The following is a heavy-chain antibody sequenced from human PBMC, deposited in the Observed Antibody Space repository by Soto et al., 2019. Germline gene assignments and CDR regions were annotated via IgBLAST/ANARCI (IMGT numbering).Heavy chain of an antibody. J-gene: IGHJ6*02. V-gene: IGHV3-73*02. Sequence: VQLVESGGGLVQPGGSLKLSCAASGFTFSDSAMHWVRQASGKGLEWVGRIRSKANSYATAYAASVKGRFTISRDDSKNTAYLQMNSLKTEDTAVYYCTRQLGYCTGTSCYAAGYYYGMDVWGQGTTVTVSS. CDR2: IRSKANSYAT. CDR1: GFTFSDSA. D-gene: IGHD2-2*01. CDR3: TRQLGYCTGTSCYAAGYYYGMDV.